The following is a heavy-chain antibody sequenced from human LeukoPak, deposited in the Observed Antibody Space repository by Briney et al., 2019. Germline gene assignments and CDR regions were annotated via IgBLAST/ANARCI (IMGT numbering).Heavy chain of an antibody. J-gene: IGHJ4*02. D-gene: IGHD3-9*01. V-gene: IGHV3-23*01. CDR3: AKEGGYDILTGHSTDY. Sequence: GGSLRLSCAASGFTFSSYAMSWVRQAPGEGLEWVSGIGGSGGTTFYADSVKGRFTISRDNSKNTLYLQMNSLRAEDTAVYYCAKEGGYDILTGHSTDYWGQGTLVTVSS. CDR1: GFTFSSYA. CDR2: IGGSGGTT.